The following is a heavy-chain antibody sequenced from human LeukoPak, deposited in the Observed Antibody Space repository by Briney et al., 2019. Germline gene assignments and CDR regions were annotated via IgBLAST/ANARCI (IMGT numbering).Heavy chain of an antibody. V-gene: IGHV3-30-3*01. CDR1: GFTFSNHA. J-gene: IGHJ4*02. Sequence: PGRSLRLSCAASGFTFSNHAIHCVRQDPGKGLEWVAVISYDASNKYYADSVRGRFTISRDNSKSTLSLQMDSLRAEDTAVYCCVREGHPKALNYWGQGTLVTVSS. CDR2: ISYDASNK. CDR3: VREGHPKALNY.